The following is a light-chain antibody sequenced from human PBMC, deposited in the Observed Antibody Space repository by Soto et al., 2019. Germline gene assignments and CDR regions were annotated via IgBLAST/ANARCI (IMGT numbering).Light chain of an antibody. Sequence: DIQMTQSPSSLSASVGDRVTITCRASQTISRYLNWYQHKPGKGPKLLIYGASTLQSGVPSRFSGSGSGTDFTLTISSLQPEDVATYYCQQSNSIPPWTFGQGTKVDTK. CDR3: QQSNSIPPWT. J-gene: IGKJ1*01. CDR2: GAS. CDR1: QTISRY. V-gene: IGKV1-39*01.